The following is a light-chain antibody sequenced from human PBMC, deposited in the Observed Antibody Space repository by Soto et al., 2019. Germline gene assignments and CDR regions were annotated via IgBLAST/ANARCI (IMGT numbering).Light chain of an antibody. CDR3: QQYNSYQYT. CDR1: QSISSW. V-gene: IGKV1-5*01. Sequence: DIQMTQSPSTLSASVGDRVTITCRASQSISSWLAWYQQKPGKAPKLLIYDASSLERGVPSRFSGSGSGTEFTLTISSLQPDDFATYYCQQYNSYQYTFGQGTKLEIK. CDR2: DAS. J-gene: IGKJ2*01.